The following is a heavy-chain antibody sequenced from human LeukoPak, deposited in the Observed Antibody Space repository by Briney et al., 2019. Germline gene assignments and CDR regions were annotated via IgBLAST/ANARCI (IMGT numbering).Heavy chain of an antibody. V-gene: IGHV3-21*01. CDR2: ISSSSSYI. J-gene: IGHJ5*02. CDR1: GFTLRGSS. CDR3: ARDIPGWFDP. D-gene: IGHD1-14*01. Sequence: GSLRPPLAALGFTLRGSSINWVPQAPGKGLGWVSSISSSSSYIYYADSVKGRFTISRDNAKNSLYLQMNSLRAEDTAVYYCARDIPGWFDPWGQGTLVTVPS.